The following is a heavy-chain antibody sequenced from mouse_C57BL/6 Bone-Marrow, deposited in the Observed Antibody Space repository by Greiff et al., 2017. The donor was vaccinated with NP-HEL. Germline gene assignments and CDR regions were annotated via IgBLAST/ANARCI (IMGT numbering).Heavy chain of an antibody. CDR1: GYTFTDYY. CDR2: INPNNGGT. D-gene: IGHD2-5*01. V-gene: IGHV1-26*01. J-gene: IGHJ4*01. Sequence: EVQLQQSGPELVKPGASVKISCKASGYTFTDYYMNWVKQSHGKSLEWIGDINPNNGGTSYNQKFKGKATLTVDKSSSTAYMELRSLTSEDSAVYYCARWEGYYSNYGAMDYWCRGTSVTVSS. CDR3: ARWEGYYSNYGAMDY.